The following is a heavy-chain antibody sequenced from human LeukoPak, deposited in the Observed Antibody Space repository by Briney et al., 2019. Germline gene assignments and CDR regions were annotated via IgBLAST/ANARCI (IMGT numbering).Heavy chain of an antibody. J-gene: IGHJ4*02. CDR1: GFTFSIYE. V-gene: IGHV3-48*03. CDR2: ISSSGSTI. CDR3: ARATVGFDY. D-gene: IGHD3-3*01. Sequence: GGSLRLSCAASGFTFSIYEMNWVRQAPGKGLEWVSYISSSGSTIDYADSVKGRFTISRDNAENSLFLQMHSLRGEDTAVYYCARATVGFDYWGQGTLVTVSS.